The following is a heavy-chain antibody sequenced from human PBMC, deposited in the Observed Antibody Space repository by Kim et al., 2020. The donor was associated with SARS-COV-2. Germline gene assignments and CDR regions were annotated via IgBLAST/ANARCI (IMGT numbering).Heavy chain of an antibody. CDR2: INPNSGGT. Sequence: ASVKVSCKASGYTFTGYYMHWVRQAPGQGLEWMGWINPNSGGTNYAQKFQGRVTMTRDTSISTAYMELSRLRSDDTAVYYCAREFLSITMIVVAGSLAPFDYWGQGTLVTVSS. V-gene: IGHV1-2*02. D-gene: IGHD3-22*01. CDR1: GYTFTGYY. CDR3: AREFLSITMIVVAGSLAPFDY. J-gene: IGHJ4*02.